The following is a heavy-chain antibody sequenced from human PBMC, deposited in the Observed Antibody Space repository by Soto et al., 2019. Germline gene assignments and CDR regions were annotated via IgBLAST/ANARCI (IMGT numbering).Heavy chain of an antibody. CDR1: GGSVSSDSYH. CDR2: IYYSGST. CDR3: ATRVGATPPRT. V-gene: IGHV4-61*01. Sequence: QVQLQESGPGLVKPSETLSLSCTVSGGSVSSDSYHWCWIRQPPGKGLEWIGNIYYSGSTNYNRSLKSRVTISLDTSKNQFSLKLSSVTAADTAVYYCATRVGATPPRTWGQGTLVIVSS. J-gene: IGHJ5*02. D-gene: IGHD1-26*01.